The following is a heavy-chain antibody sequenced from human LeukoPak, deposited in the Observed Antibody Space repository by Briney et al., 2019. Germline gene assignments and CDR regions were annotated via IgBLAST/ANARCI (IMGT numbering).Heavy chain of an antibody. Sequence: PGGSLRLSCAASGFTFSSYAMSWVRQAPGKGLEWVSAISGSGGSTYYADSVKGRFTTSRDNSKNTLYLQMNSLRAEDTAVYYCAKDLADFDWLLPFDYWGQGTLVTVSS. CDR1: GFTFSSYA. CDR2: ISGSGGST. CDR3: AKDLADFDWLLPFDY. D-gene: IGHD3-9*01. J-gene: IGHJ4*02. V-gene: IGHV3-23*01.